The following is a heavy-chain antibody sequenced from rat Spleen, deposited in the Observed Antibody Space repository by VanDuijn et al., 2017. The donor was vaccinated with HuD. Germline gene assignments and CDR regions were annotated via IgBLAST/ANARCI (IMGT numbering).Heavy chain of an antibody. J-gene: IGHJ1*01. CDR3: TRAGFLRDWYFDF. CDR1: GFTFSDYF. D-gene: IGHD2-2*01. Sequence: EVQLVASDGGLVQPGRSLKLSCAASGFTFSDYFMAWVRQAPAQGLEWVATISADGTNTYYRDSVEGRFTVSRDDVRSTLYLQMDSLRSEDTASYYCTRAGFLRDWYFDFWGPRTMVTVSS. CDR2: ISADGTNT. V-gene: IGHV5-29*01.